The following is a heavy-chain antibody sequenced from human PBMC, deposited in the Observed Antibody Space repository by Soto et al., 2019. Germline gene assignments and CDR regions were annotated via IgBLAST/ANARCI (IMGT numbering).Heavy chain of an antibody. CDR2: IKSKTDGGTT. CDR3: TTDEKPRIAAAGPSTNHPINWFDP. V-gene: IGHV3-15*07. CDR1: GFTFSNAW. D-gene: IGHD6-13*01. J-gene: IGHJ5*02. Sequence: GGSLRLPCAASGFTFSNAWMNWVRQAPGKGLEWVGRIKSKTDGGTTDYAAPVKGRFTISRDDSKNTLYLQMNSLKTEDTAVYYCTTDEKPRIAAAGPSTNHPINWFDPWGQGTLVTVSS.